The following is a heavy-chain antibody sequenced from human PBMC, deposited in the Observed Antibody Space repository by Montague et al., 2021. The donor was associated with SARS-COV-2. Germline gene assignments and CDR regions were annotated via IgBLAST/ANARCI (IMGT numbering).Heavy chain of an antibody. D-gene: IGHD3-16*01. J-gene: IGHJ3*01. V-gene: IGHV4-31*03. CDR3: ARELGGFGV. Sequence: TLSLTCTVSGVSITRGGYFWSWIRQHPGRGLEWLGYIDNSGSAHYNPSLTSRVSISIDTSNNQFSLKLTSVSTADTAIYYCARELGGFGVWGQGTMVTVSS. CDR2: IDNSGSA. CDR1: GVSITRGGYF.